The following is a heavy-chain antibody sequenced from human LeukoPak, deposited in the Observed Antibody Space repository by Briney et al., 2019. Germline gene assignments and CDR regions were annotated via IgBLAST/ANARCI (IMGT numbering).Heavy chain of an antibody. CDR3: ARDGSSSWLDY. Sequence: PSQTLSLTCTVSGGSISSGDYYWSWIRQPPGKGLEWIGYIYYSGSTHYNPSLQSRVTISVDTPKNQFSLKLSSVTAADTAVYYCARDGSSSWLDYWGQGTLVTVSS. CDR1: GGSISSGDYY. D-gene: IGHD6-13*01. CDR2: IYYSGST. J-gene: IGHJ4*02. V-gene: IGHV4-30-4*08.